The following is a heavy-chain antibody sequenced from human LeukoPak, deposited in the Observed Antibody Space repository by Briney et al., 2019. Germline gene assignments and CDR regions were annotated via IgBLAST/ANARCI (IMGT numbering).Heavy chain of an antibody. J-gene: IGHJ4*02. CDR2: ISSSSSYI. V-gene: IGHV3-21*01. CDR1: GFTFSSYS. Sequence: GGSLRLSCAASGFTFSSYSMNWVRQAPGKGLEWVSSISSSSSYIYYADSVKGRFTISRDNAKNSLYLQMNSLRAEDTAVYYCARESWFGERSFDYWGQGTLVTVSS. D-gene: IGHD3-10*01. CDR3: ARESWFGERSFDY.